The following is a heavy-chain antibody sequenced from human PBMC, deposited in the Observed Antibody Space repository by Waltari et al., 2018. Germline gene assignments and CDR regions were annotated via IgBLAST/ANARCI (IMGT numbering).Heavy chain of an antibody. V-gene: IGHV4-39*01. CDR1: GDSISRSSYY. Sequence: QLQLQESGPGLVKPSETLSLTCTVSGDSISRSSYYWGWIRQSPGKGLEWIGSIYYSGSTDYNPTLKSRVTISGDTSKNQFSLKLISVTAADTAVYYCARHWKKSGYRFDPWGQGTLVTVSS. CDR2: IYYSGST. CDR3: ARHWKKSGYRFDP. J-gene: IGHJ5*02. D-gene: IGHD5-12*01.